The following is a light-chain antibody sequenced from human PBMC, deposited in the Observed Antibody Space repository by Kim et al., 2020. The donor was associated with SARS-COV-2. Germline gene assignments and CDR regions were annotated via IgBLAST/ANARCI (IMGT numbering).Light chain of an antibody. CDR3: QQRHNWPLT. CDR2: DAF. V-gene: IGKV3-11*01. CDR1: QSVGNF. Sequence: LSPGERATLSCRASQSVGNFLTWYQQKPGQAPRLVIYDAFNRATGIPARVRGSGSGTDFTLTISSLEPEDFAGDYCQQRHNWPLTFGGGTKVDIK. J-gene: IGKJ4*01.